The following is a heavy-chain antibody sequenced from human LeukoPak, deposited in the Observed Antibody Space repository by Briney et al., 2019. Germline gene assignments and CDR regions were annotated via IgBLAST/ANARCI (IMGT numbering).Heavy chain of an antibody. CDR3: ARGRGRGYSGLQREPNWFDP. Sequence: PSETLSLTCAVYGGSFSGYYWSWIRQPPGKGLEWIGEINHSGSTNYNPSLKSRVTISVDTSKNQFSLKLSSVTAADTAVYYCARGRGRGYSGLQREPNWFDPWGQGTLVTVSS. CDR2: INHSGST. D-gene: IGHD5-12*01. V-gene: IGHV4-34*01. J-gene: IGHJ5*02. CDR1: GGSFSGYY.